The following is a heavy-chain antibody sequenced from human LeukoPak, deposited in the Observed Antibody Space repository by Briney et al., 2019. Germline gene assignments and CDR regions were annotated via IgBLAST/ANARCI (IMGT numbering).Heavy chain of an antibody. CDR1: GGSISSSSYY. Sequence: SETLSLTCTVSGGSISSSSYYWGWIRQPPGKGLEWIGSIYYSGSTYYNPSLKSRVTISVDTSKNQFSLKLSSVTAADTAVYYCARVEVILWFGELLYGWFDPWGQGTLVTVSS. D-gene: IGHD3-10*01. CDR3: ARVEVILWFGELLYGWFDP. CDR2: IYYSGST. V-gene: IGHV4-39*07. J-gene: IGHJ5*02.